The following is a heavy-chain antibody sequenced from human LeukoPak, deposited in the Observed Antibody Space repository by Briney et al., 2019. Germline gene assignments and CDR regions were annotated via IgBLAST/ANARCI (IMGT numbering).Heavy chain of an antibody. D-gene: IGHD3-22*01. CDR3: ARDPVVRYDSSGYPPEYFQH. V-gene: IGHV3-7*01. J-gene: IGHJ1*01. Sequence: GGSLRLSCAASGFTFSSYWMSWVRQAPGKGLEWVANIKQDGSEKYYVDSVKGRFTISRDNAQNSLYLQMNSLRAEDTAVYYCARDPVVRYDSSGYPPEYFQHWGQGTLVTVSS. CDR1: GFTFSSYW. CDR2: IKQDGSEK.